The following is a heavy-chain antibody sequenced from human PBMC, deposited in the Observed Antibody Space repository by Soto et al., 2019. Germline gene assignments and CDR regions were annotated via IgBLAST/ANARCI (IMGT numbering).Heavy chain of an antibody. CDR3: ARTPRYYDSSGYQSGSDY. CDR1: GYIFTSYW. J-gene: IGHJ4*02. D-gene: IGHD3-22*01. V-gene: IGHV5-10-1*01. Sequence: GESLKISCNGSGYIFTSYWISWVRQMPGKGLEWMGRIDPSDSYTNYSPSFQGHVTISADKSISTAYLQWSSLKASDTAMYYCARTPRYYDSSGYQSGSDYWGQGTLVTVSS. CDR2: IDPSDSYT.